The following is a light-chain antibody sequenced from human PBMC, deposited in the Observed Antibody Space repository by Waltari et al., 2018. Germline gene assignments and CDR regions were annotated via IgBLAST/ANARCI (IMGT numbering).Light chain of an antibody. CDR3: MQARQTPWT. CDR1: QSLLHTSGNTF. J-gene: IGKJ1*01. CDR2: LVS. V-gene: IGKV2-28*01. Sequence: DIVMTQSPLSLSVTHGEPASIYCRSSQSLLHTSGNTFLDWYLRKPGQSPQLLIYLVSNRASGVPDRFSGSGSGTDFTLKISRVEAEDVGVYFCMQARQTPWTFGQGTKVEIK.